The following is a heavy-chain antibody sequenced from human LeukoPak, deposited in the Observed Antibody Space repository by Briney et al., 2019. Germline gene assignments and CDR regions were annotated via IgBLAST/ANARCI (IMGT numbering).Heavy chain of an antibody. Sequence: PGGSLRLSCAASGFTFSSYAVHWVRQAPGKGLEWVTVISYDGSNKFYADSVRGRFTISRDNSKNTVYLQMDSLRAEDTAVYYCAKISLKGGPSRNNWNHDVWSKQALDTKGYFDYWGQGTLVTVSS. CDR2: ISYDGSNK. CDR3: AKISLKGGPSRNNWNHDVWSKQALDTKGYFDY. J-gene: IGHJ4*02. D-gene: IGHD1-20*01. CDR1: GFTFSSYA. V-gene: IGHV3-30*18.